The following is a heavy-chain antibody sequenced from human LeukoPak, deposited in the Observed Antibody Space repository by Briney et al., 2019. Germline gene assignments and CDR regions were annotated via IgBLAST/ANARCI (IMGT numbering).Heavy chain of an antibody. Sequence: ASVKVSCKASGYSFIGYYMHWVRQAPGQGLEWMGWINPNSGGTKYAQKFQGRVTMTRDTSISTAYMEMSRLRSDDTAVYYCARDVSIFGVVVENGGRRTGFDYWGQGALVTVSS. CDR2: INPNSGGT. D-gene: IGHD3-3*01. CDR3: ARDVSIFGVVVENGGRRTGFDY. CDR1: GYSFIGYY. J-gene: IGHJ4*02. V-gene: IGHV1-2*02.